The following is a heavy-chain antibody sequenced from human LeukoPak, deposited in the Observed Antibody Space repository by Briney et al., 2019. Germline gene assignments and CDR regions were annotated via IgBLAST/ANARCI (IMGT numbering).Heavy chain of an antibody. CDR1: GFTFSSYS. Sequence: GGSLRLSCAASGFTFSSYSMNWVRQAPGKGLEWVSSISSSSSYIYYADSVKGRFTISRDNAKNSLYLQMNSLRAEDTAVYYCARGGATLYEVATITRFDYWGQGTLVTVSS. CDR3: ARGGATLYEVATITRFDY. CDR2: ISSSSSYI. J-gene: IGHJ4*02. D-gene: IGHD5-12*01. V-gene: IGHV3-21*01.